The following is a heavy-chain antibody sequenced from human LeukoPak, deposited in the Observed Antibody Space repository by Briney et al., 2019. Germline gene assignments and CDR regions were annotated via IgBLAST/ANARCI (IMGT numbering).Heavy chain of an antibody. CDR2: MNPNSGNT. CDR1: GYTFTSYD. D-gene: IGHD1-26*01. Sequence: ASVKVSCKASGYTFTSYDINWVRQATGQGLKWMGWMNPNSGNTGYAQKFQGRVTMTRNTSISTAYMELNSLRSEDTAVYYCARGRRVGATISVYWGQGTLVTVSS. V-gene: IGHV1-8*01. J-gene: IGHJ4*02. CDR3: ARGRRVGATISVY.